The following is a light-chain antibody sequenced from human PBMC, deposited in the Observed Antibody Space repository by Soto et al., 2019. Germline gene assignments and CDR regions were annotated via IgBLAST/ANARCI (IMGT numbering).Light chain of an antibody. CDR1: QSVNNF. V-gene: IGKV3-11*01. J-gene: IGKJ5*01. CDR3: QQRQYWPPIT. CDR2: GAS. Sequence: EIVLTQSPATLSLSPVERATLSCTASQSVNNFLAWYQQKPGQAPRLLIYGASNRATGVPARFSGSGSATDFTLTISSLEPQDCAIYYCQQRQYWPPITFGQGTRLEIK.